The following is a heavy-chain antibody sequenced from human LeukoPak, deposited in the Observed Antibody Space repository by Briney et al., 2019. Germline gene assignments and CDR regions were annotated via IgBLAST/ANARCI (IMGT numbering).Heavy chain of an antibody. CDR1: GGSISGYY. V-gene: IGHV4-59*01. J-gene: IGHJ4*02. CDR2: IYSSGTT. D-gene: IGHD3-3*01. CDR3: ARAPYYDFWSGYLTYGLFDY. Sequence: PSETLSLTCTVSGGSISGYYWSWIRQPPGKGLEWIGYIYSSGTTNYNPSLKSQITISLDTSKNQFSLKLSSVTAADTAVYYCARAPYYDFWSGYLTYGLFDYWGQGTLVTVSS.